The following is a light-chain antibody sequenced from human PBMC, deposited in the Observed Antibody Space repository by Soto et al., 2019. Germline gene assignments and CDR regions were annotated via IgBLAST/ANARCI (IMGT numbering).Light chain of an antibody. V-gene: IGLV1-40*01. CDR3: QSYDSSLSGSVV. J-gene: IGLJ2*01. Sequence: QSVLTQPPSVSGAPGQRVTISCTGSSSNIGAGYDIHWYQQLPGTAPKLLIYGNINRPSGVPDRFSGSKSGTSASLAITGLQAEDEADYYGQSYDSSLSGSVVFGGGTQLTVL. CDR1: SSNIGAGYD. CDR2: GNI.